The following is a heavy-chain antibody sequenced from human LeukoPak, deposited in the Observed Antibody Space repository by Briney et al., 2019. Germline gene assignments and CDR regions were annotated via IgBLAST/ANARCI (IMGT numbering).Heavy chain of an antibody. J-gene: IGHJ4*02. CDR2: IYYSGST. CDR1: GDSISSYY. Sequence: SETLSLTCTVSGDSISSYYWSWIRQPPGKGLEWIGYIYYSGSTNYNPSLKSRVTISVDTSKNQFSLKLSSATATDTAVYYCARRQYYYDSSGYYEYYFDYWGQGTLVTVSS. CDR3: ARRQYYYDSSGYYEYYFDY. D-gene: IGHD3-22*01. V-gene: IGHV4-59*08.